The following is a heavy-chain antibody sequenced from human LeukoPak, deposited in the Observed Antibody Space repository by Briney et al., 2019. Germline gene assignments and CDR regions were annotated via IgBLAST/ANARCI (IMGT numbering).Heavy chain of an antibody. CDR3: ARGGSPGSGYSPY. J-gene: IGHJ4*02. D-gene: IGHD5-12*01. CDR2: IYSGGST. Sequence: GGSLRLSCAASGFTFSSYAMTWVRQAPGKGLEWVSLIYSGGSTYYADSVKGRFTISRDNAKNSLFLQMNSLRAEDTAVYYCARGGSPGSGYSPYWGQGTLVTVSS. V-gene: IGHV3-66*01. CDR1: GFTFSSYA.